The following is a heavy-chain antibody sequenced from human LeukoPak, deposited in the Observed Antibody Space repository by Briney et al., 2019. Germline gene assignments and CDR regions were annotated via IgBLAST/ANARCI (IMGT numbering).Heavy chain of an antibody. V-gene: IGHV4-59*08. Sequence: PSETLSLTCSVSGDSISSHYWSWIRQPPGKGLEWISYIYDRGSTTYNPSLKSRITTSVDTSKNQFSLKLTSVTAADTAVYYCARPRISRFFGELLDYYGMDVWGQGTTVIISS. D-gene: IGHD3-10*01. CDR1: GDSISSHY. CDR2: IYDRGST. CDR3: ARPRISRFFGELLDYYGMDV. J-gene: IGHJ6*02.